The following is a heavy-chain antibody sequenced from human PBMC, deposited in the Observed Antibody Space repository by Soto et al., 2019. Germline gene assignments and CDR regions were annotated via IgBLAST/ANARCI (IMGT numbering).Heavy chain of an antibody. CDR1: GGTFSSYT. CDR2: IIPILGIA. D-gene: IGHD5-18*01. CDR3: IATDTAMAPLDS. J-gene: IGHJ4*02. Sequence: QVQLVQSGAEVKKPGSSVKVSCKASGGTFSSYTISWVRQAPGQGLEWMGRIIPILGIANYAQKFQGRVTITADKSPSTAYMELSSLRSEVTAVYYCIATDTAMAPLDSWGQGTLVTVSS. V-gene: IGHV1-69*02.